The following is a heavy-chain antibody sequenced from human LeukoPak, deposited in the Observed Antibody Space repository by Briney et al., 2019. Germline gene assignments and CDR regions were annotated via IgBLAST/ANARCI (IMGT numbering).Heavy chain of an antibody. CDR3: ARDSYYYDSSGYYAY. J-gene: IGHJ4*02. Sequence: GGSLRLSCAASGFTFSSYGMHWVRQAPGKGLEWVAVIWYDGSNKYYADSVKGRFTISRDNSKNTLYLQMNSLRAEDTAVYYCARDSYYYDSSGYYAYWGQGTLVTVSS. CDR1: GFTFSSYG. CDR2: IWYDGSNK. D-gene: IGHD3-22*01. V-gene: IGHV3-33*01.